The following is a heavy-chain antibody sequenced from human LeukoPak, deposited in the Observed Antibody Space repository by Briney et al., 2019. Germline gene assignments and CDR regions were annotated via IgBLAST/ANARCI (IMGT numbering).Heavy chain of an antibody. CDR2: INHSGST. V-gene: IGHV4-34*01. CDR3: AREEMATIYYFDY. D-gene: IGHD5-24*01. J-gene: IGHJ4*02. Sequence: PSETLSLTCAVYGGSFSGYYWSWIRQPPGKGLEWIGEINHSGSTNYNPSLKSRVTISVDTSKNQFSLKLSSVTAADTAVYYGAREEMATIYYFDYWGQGTLVTVSS. CDR1: GGSFSGYY.